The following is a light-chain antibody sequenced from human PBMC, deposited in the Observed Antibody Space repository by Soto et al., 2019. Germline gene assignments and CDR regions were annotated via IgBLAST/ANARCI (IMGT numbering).Light chain of an antibody. CDR2: DAS. V-gene: IGKV3-11*01. Sequence: EIVLTQSPATLSLSPGERATLSCRASQSVSSYLAWYQQKPGQAPRLLIYDASNRATGIPARFSGSGSGTDFTLPISSLEPDDFAVYYCQQRSNWPGTFGQGTKVEIK. CDR1: QSVSSY. J-gene: IGKJ1*01. CDR3: QQRSNWPGT.